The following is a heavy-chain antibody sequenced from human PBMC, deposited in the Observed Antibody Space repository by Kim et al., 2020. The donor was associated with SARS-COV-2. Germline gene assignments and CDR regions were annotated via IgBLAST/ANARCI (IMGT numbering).Heavy chain of an antibody. J-gene: IGHJ4*02. CDR3: ARDRNGGGVVVAAALGF. CDR1: GFTFSSYA. D-gene: IGHD2-15*01. V-gene: IGHV3-30*04. Sequence: GGSLRLSCAASGFTFSSYAMHWVRQAPGKGLEWVALISYDGSKKYYADSVKGRFTISRDNSKNTVYLQMNTLRPEDTAVYYCARDRNGGGVVVAAALGFWGQGTLVTVSS. CDR2: ISYDGSKK.